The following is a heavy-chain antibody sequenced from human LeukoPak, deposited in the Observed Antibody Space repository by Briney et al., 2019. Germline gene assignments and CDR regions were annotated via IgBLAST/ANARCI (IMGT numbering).Heavy chain of an antibody. D-gene: IGHD6-19*01. CDR1: GFTFSSYA. J-gene: IGHJ4*02. CDR2: ISGSGGST. Sequence: GGSLRLSCAASGFTFSSYAMSWVRQAPGKGLGWVSAISGSGGSTCYADSVKGRFTISRDNSKNTLYLQMNSLRAEDTAVYYCAKSPGYSSGWPYYFDYWGQGTLVTVSS. CDR3: AKSPGYSSGWPYYFDY. V-gene: IGHV3-23*01.